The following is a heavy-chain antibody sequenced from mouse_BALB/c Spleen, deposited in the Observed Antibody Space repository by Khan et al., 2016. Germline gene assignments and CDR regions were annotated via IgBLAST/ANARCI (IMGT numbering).Heavy chain of an antibody. J-gene: IGHJ4*01. Sequence: EVELVESGGGLVKPGGSLKLSCAASGFTFSSYVMSWVRQTPEKRLAWVASISTGGDIYYPDSVNGRFTISSDNARNILYLQMASLRSEDTAMYYCARGNFDRGYYYGIDCWRQGTSVTVSS. CDR3: ARGNFDRGYYYGIDC. V-gene: IGHV5-6-5*01. D-gene: IGHD1-3*01. CDR1: GFTFSSYV. CDR2: ISTGGDI.